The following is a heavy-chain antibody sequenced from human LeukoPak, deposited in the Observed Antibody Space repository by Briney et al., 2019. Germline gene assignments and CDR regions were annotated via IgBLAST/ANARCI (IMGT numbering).Heavy chain of an antibody. CDR2: IWYDGSNK. Sequence: GESLKISCAASGLTFSSYGMHWVRQAPGKGLEWVAVIWYDGSNKYYADSVKGRFTISRDNSKNTLYLQMNSLRAEDTAVYYCAKDYSGYDLFDYWGQGTLVTVSS. D-gene: IGHD5-12*01. CDR3: AKDYSGYDLFDY. J-gene: IGHJ4*02. CDR1: GLTFSSYG. V-gene: IGHV3-33*06.